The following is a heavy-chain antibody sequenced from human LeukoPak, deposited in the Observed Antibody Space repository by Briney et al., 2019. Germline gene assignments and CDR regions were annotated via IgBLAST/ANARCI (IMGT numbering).Heavy chain of an antibody. J-gene: IGHJ5*02. Sequence: SETLSLTCAVSGASFSDYYWNWLRQPPGKGLEWIGEISHFGSTDYNPSLKSRVTISVDTSKNQFSLQLTSVTAADTTVYYCAARRNWNDGWGQGTLVIVSS. V-gene: IGHV4-34*01. CDR1: GASFSDYY. CDR3: AARRNWNDG. CDR2: ISHFGST.